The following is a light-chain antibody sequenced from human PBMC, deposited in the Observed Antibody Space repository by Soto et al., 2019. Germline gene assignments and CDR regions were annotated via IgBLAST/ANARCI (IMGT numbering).Light chain of an antibody. CDR2: ENN. CDR3: ETWNSTLSAGV. J-gene: IGLJ1*01. CDR1: SSNIGNNY. V-gene: IGLV1-51*02. Sequence: QSVLTQPPSVSAAPGQKVTISCSGSSSNIGNNYVSWYQQLPGTAPKLLIYENNKRPSGIPDRFSGSKSGTSATLGITGLQTGDEAGYYCETWNSTLSAGVFGTGTKVTVL.